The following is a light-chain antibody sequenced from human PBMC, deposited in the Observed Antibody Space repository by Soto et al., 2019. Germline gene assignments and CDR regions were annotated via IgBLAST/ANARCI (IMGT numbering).Light chain of an antibody. CDR3: HQPNHWVT. J-gene: IGKJ5*01. CDR1: QSVSTY. CDR2: DAS. V-gene: IGKV3-11*01. Sequence: DIVLTQSPATLSLSPGERATLSCRASQSVSTYLAWYQKKPGQAPRLLIFDASNRATGVPARFSGSGSGTDFTLTISSLEPEDFAVYYCHQPNHWVTFGQGTRLDIK.